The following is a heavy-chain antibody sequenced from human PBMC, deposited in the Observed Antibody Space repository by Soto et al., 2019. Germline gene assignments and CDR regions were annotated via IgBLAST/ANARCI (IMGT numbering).Heavy chain of an antibody. CDR3: ARRTLAQEFYYYYCMDV. Sequence: EVQLVESGGGLVQPGGSLRLSCAASGFTFSSYEMNWVRQAPGKGLEWVSYISSSGSTIYYADSVKGRFTISRDNAKNALYLHMNSLSAEDTAVSYSARRTLAQEFYYYYCMDVSCQGPKVNVSS. CDR2: ISSSGSTI. CDR1: GFTFSSYE. J-gene: IGHJ6*02. V-gene: IGHV3-48*03. D-gene: IGHD2-2*01.